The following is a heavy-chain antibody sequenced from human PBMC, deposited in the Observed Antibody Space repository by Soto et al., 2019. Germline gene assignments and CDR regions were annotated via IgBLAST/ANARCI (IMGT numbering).Heavy chain of an antibody. CDR2: INAGNGNT. Sequence: ASVKVSCKASGYTFTSYAMHWVRQAPGQRLEWMGWINAGNGNTKYSQKFQGRVTITRVTSASTAYMELSSLRYEATAEYYCAREFIGWGEFFKYYGRDVWGQGSTV. CDR1: GYTFTSYA. CDR3: AREFIGWGEFFKYYGRDV. D-gene: IGHD7-27*01. V-gene: IGHV1-3*01. J-gene: IGHJ6*02.